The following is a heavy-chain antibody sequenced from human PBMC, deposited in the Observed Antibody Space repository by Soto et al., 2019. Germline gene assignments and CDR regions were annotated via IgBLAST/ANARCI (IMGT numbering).Heavy chain of an antibody. CDR1: GFTFSSYA. Sequence: GGSLRLSCADSGFTFSSYAMSWVRQAPGKGLEWVSAISGSGGSTYYADSGKGRFTISRDNSKNTLYLQMNSLRAEDTAVYYCAKGDIVLMVYAPTLFDYWGQGTLVTVSS. J-gene: IGHJ4*02. V-gene: IGHV3-23*01. D-gene: IGHD2-8*01. CDR2: ISGSGGST. CDR3: AKGDIVLMVYAPTLFDY.